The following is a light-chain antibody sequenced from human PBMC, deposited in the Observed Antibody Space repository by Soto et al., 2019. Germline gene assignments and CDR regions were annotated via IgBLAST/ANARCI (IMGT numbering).Light chain of an antibody. CDR1: QSIITY. V-gene: IGKV1-39*01. Sequence: DIQMTQSPSSLSASVGDRVTITCRASQSIITYLNWYQQKPGKVPKLLIYAASSLQSGVTSRFSGSGSGTDFTLTVSSLQPEDFATYYCQQSYSPSRTFGQGTKVDIK. CDR2: AAS. J-gene: IGKJ1*01. CDR3: QQSYSPSRT.